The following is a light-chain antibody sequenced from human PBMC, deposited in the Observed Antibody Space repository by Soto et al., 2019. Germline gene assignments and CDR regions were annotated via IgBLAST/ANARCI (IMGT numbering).Light chain of an antibody. Sequence: EDVLSQSPATLSLSPGERATLSCRASQSVSSNYLAWYQQKPGQAPRLLIYGASSRATGIPDRFSGSGSGTDFTLTISRLEPEDFAVYYCQKYGSSSLTFGQGTRLEIK. CDR3: QKYGSSSLT. CDR2: GAS. V-gene: IGKV3-20*01. CDR1: QSVSSNY. J-gene: IGKJ5*01.